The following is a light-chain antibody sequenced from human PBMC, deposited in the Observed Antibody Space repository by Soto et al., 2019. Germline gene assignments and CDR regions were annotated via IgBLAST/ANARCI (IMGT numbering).Light chain of an antibody. CDR2: GNN. CDR1: SSNIGAGHD. CDR3: QSYDSSLSVV. V-gene: IGLV1-40*01. Sequence: QSALTQPPSVSGAPGQRVTISCTGRSSNIGAGHDVHWYQQLPGTAPKLLIYGNNNRPSGVPDRFSGSKSGTSASLAITGLQAEDEADYYCQSYDSSLSVVFGGGTKLTVL. J-gene: IGLJ2*01.